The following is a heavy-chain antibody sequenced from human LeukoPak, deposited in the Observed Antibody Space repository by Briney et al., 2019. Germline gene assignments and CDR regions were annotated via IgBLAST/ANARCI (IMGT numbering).Heavy chain of an antibody. CDR1: GGSISSYY. D-gene: IGHD3-3*01. J-gene: IGHJ6*03. Sequence: SETLSLTCTVSGGSISSYYWSWIRQPPGKGLEWIGYIYTSGGTNYNPSLKSRVTISVDTSKNQFSLKLSSVTAADTAVYYCARLRVRRSGYPYYYYYMDVWGKGTTVTVSS. CDR2: IYTSGGT. CDR3: ARLRVRRSGYPYYYYYMDV. V-gene: IGHV4-4*09.